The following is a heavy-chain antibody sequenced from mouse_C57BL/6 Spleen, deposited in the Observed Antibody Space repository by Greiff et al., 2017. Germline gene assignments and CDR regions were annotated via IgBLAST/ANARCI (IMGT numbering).Heavy chain of an antibody. V-gene: IGHV3-8*01. CDR2: ISYSGST. Sequence: EVHLVESGPGLAKPSQTLSLTCSVTGYSITSDYWNWIRKFPGTKIEYMGYISYSGSTYYNPSLKSRISITRDTSKNQYYLQLNSVTTEDTATYYCARRRDYDPYYYAMDYWGQGTSVTVSS. CDR3: ARRRDYDPYYYAMDY. D-gene: IGHD2-4*01. J-gene: IGHJ4*01. CDR1: GYSITSDY.